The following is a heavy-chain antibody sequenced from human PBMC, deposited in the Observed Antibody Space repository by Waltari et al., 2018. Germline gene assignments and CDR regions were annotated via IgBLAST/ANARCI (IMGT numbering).Heavy chain of an antibody. CDR1: GYTLSINA. CDR2: ISSSGVST. D-gene: IGHD2-21*02. J-gene: IGHJ3*01. Sequence: EVQLKESGGGVVQPGGSLRRTCEGCGYTLSINAMTRVRQAPGKGLEWVSGISSSGVSTYYADSVKGRFTISRDNSKNTLYLQMNSLRAEDTAVYYCAKIRDSYPLIHDAFDVWGQGTLVTVSS. CDR3: AKIRDSYPLIHDAFDV. V-gene: IGHV3-23*01.